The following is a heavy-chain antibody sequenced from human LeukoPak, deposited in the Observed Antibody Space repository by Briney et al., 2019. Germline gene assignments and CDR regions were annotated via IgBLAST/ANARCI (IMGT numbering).Heavy chain of an antibody. J-gene: IGHJ3*02. CDR3: ARAPGPIPGEWAFHI. D-gene: IGHD2-2*02. CDR1: GDSITNYY. Sequence: KTSETLSLTCTVSGDSITNYYWSWIRQPPGKGLEWIGYIFYSGSTNYNPSLKSRVTISMGSPKKQCSLKLSSVTAADTAVYYCARAPGPIPGEWAFHIWGQGTMVTVSS. CDR2: IFYSGST. V-gene: IGHV4-59*01.